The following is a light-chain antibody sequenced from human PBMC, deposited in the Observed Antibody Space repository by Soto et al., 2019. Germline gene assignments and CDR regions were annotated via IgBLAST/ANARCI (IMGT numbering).Light chain of an antibody. CDR2: GVS. V-gene: IGKV3-20*01. Sequence: EIVLTQSPGTLSLSPGERATLSCRASQCVGSTYLAWYQQKGGQAPKLLIYGVSSRATGIPDRFSGSGSGTDFTLTISRLEPEDFAVYYCQQYGTSPLTFGPGTRVDI. CDR1: QCVGSTY. J-gene: IGKJ3*01. CDR3: QQYGTSPLT.